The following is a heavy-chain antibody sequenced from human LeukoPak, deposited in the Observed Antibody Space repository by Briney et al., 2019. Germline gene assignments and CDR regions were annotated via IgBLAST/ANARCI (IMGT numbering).Heavy chain of an antibody. Sequence: GGSLRLSCAASGFTFSIYAMSWVRQAPGKGLERVSTVTYDGSTYYADSVRGRFTISRDNSKNALYLQMNSLRAEDTVVYYCAKVYDTSGYYYAMDFWGQGTLVTVSS. J-gene: IGHJ4*02. CDR2: VTYDGST. CDR3: AKVYDTSGYYYAMDF. D-gene: IGHD3-22*01. CDR1: GFTFSIYA. V-gene: IGHV3-23*01.